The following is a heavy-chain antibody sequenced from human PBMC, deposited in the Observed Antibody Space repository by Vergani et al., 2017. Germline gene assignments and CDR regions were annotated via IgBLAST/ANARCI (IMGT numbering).Heavy chain of an antibody. CDR3: ARGSRNYYGSGSYYNVPVFDY. J-gene: IGHJ4*02. V-gene: IGHV4-34*01. CDR1: GGSFSGYY. D-gene: IGHD3-10*01. CDR2: INHSGST. Sequence: QVQLQRWGAGLLKPSETLSLTCAVYGGSFSGYYWSWIRQPPGKGLEWIGEINHSGSTNYNPSLKGRVTISVDTSKNQFSVKLSAVTAADTAVYYCARGSRNYYGSGSYYNVPVFDYWGQGTLVTVSS.